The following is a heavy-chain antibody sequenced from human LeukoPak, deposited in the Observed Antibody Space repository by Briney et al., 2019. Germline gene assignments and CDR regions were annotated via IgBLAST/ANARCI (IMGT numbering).Heavy chain of an antibody. CDR3: ARGSGPLDY. CDR1: GVSISPYY. D-gene: IGHD3-10*01. V-gene: IGHV4-59*01. J-gene: IGHJ4*02. Sequence: SETLSLTCTVSGVSISPYYWSWIRQPPGKGLEWIGYVFYSGGTNYNPSLKSRVTISLDTSKSQFSLKLSSVTAADTAVYYCARGSGPLDYWGRGTLVTVSS. CDR2: VFYSGGT.